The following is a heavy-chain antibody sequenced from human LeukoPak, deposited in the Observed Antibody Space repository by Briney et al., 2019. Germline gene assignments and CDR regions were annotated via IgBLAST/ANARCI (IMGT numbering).Heavy chain of an antibody. D-gene: IGHD2-15*01. CDR2: VYYTGST. J-gene: IGHJ4*02. Sequence: KPSETLSLTCTVSGGSISSYYWTWIRQTPGKGLEWMGYVYYTGSTNYNPSLKSRITISVDTSKNQFSLKLTSVTAADTAIYYCARSYRGYCSGGSCHSGYLDYWGQGSLVSVSA. V-gene: IGHV4-59*01. CDR3: ARSYRGYCSGGSCHSGYLDY. CDR1: GGSISSYY.